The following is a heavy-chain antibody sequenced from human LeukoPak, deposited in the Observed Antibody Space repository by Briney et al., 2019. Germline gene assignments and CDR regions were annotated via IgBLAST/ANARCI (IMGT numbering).Heavy chain of an antibody. V-gene: IGHV4-39*01. CDR2: INYSGTT. CDR3: ATTYSYTSGGYDY. D-gene: IGHD5-18*01. J-gene: IGHJ4*02. CDR1: GGSISGSSYH. Sequence: SETLSLTCTVSGGSISGSSYHWGWIRQSPGKGLEWIGSINYSGTTYYNPSLKSRVTISADTSKNQFSLKVSSVTAADTAVYYCATTYSYTSGGYDYWGQGTLVTVSS.